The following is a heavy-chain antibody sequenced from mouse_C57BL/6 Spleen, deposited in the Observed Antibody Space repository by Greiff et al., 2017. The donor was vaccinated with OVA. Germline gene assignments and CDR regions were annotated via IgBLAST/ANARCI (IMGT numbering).Heavy chain of an antibody. J-gene: IGHJ4*01. D-gene: IGHD1-1*01. V-gene: IGHV7-3*01. CDR1: GFTFTDYY. CDR3: ARYHYGSSLTLYYAMDY. CDR2: IRNKANGYTT. Sequence: EVKVEESGGGLVQPGGSLSLSCAASGFTFTDYYMSWVRQPPGKALEWLGFIRNKANGYTTEYSASVKGRFTISRDNSQSILYLQMNALRAADSATYYCARYHYGSSLTLYYAMDYWGQGTSVTVSS.